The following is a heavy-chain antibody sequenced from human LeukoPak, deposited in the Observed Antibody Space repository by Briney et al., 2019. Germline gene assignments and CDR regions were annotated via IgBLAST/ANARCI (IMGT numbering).Heavy chain of an antibody. Sequence: GGSLRLSCAASGFTFSRYAMHWVRQAPGKGLEWVAVFTYDGSDKYYADSVKGRFTISRDNSKSTLYLQMNSLRADDTAVYYCARGGDFTSSVGAFDIWGQGTMVTVSS. CDR1: GFTFSRYA. D-gene: IGHD6-6*01. CDR2: FTYDGSDK. J-gene: IGHJ3*02. V-gene: IGHV3-30*01. CDR3: ARGGDFTSSVGAFDI.